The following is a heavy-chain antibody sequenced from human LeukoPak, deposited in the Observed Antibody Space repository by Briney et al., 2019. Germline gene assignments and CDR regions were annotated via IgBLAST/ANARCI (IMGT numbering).Heavy chain of an antibody. CDR3: ARGTYYYDSSGDFDY. J-gene: IGHJ4*02. V-gene: IGHV3-21*01. CDR2: ISSSSSYI. CDR1: GFTFSSYS. Sequence: GGSLRLSCAASGFTFSSYSMNWVRQAPGEGLEWVSSISSSSSYIYYADSVKGRFTISRDNAKNSLYLQMNSLRAEDTAVYYCARGTYYYDSSGDFDYWGQGTLVTVSS. D-gene: IGHD3-22*01.